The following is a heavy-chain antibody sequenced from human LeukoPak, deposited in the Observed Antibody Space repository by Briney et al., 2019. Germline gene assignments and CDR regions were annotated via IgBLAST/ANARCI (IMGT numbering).Heavy chain of an antibody. CDR1: GFTFSSYA. D-gene: IGHD6-19*01. J-gene: IGHJ6*02. Sequence: PGGSLRLSCAASGFTFSSYAMHWARQAPGKGLEWVAVISYDGSNKYYADSVKGRFTISRDNSKNMLYLQMNSLRAEDTAVYYCASNAVAGTRDYYGMDVWGQGTTVTVSS. V-gene: IGHV3-30-3*01. CDR3: ASNAVAGTRDYYGMDV. CDR2: ISYDGSNK.